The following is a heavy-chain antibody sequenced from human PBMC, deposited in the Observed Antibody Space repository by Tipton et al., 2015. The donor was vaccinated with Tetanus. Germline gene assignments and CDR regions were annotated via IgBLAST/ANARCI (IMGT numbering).Heavy chain of an antibody. CDR1: GGSVNSGGYF. CDR3: ARDPYYNGGGYFDY. V-gene: IGHV4-31*03. Sequence: LRLSCTVSGGSVNSGGYFWNWIRQHPGKGPEWIGYIYYSGDTFYNPSLKSRVTISVDTSKNQFSLNLRSVTAADTAVYFCARDPYYNGGGYFDYWGQGTLVTVSS. J-gene: IGHJ4*02. CDR2: IYYSGDT. D-gene: IGHD3-10*01.